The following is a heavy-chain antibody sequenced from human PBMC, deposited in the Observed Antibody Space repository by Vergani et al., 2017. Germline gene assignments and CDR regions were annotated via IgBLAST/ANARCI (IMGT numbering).Heavy chain of an antibody. CDR3: AKDDTYYYDSSGPGYYYYYGMDV. Sequence: EVQLVESGGGLVQPGGSLRLSCAASGFTFSSYWMHWVRQAPGKGLVWVSRINSDGSSTSYADSVKGRFTISRDNSKNTLYLQMNSMRAEDTAVYYCAKDDTYYYDSSGPGYYYYYGMDVWGQGTTVTVSS. CDR1: GFTFSSYW. D-gene: IGHD3-22*01. V-gene: IGHV3-74*01. J-gene: IGHJ6*02. CDR2: INSDGSST.